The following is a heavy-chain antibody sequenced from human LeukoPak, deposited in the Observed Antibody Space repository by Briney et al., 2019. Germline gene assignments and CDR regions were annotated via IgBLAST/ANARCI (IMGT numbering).Heavy chain of an antibody. CDR1: GFTFSSYS. CDR3: ARQNDFWRGYYDY. J-gene: IGHJ4*02. CDR2: ISRSSSTV. V-gene: IGHV3-48*01. Sequence: GGSLRLSCEASGFTFSSYSMNWVRQAPGKGLEWISYISRSSSTVHYADSVKGRFTISRDNAKNSLHLQLNSLRAEDTAMYYCARQNDFWRGYYDYWGQGILVSVSS. D-gene: IGHD3-3*01.